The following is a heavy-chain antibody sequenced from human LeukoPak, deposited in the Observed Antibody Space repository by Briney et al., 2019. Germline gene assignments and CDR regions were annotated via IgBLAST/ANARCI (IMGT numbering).Heavy chain of an antibody. Sequence: SGTLSLTCTVSGYSICSGYYWGWIRQPPGKGLEWIGSIYHSGSTYYNPSLKSRVTISVDTSKNQFSLKLSSVTAADTVVYYCGRDPAVTFDYGGQGTLVTVSS. D-gene: IGHD2-2*01. CDR1: GYSICSGYY. CDR3: GRDPAVTFDY. CDR2: IYHSGST. V-gene: IGHV4-38-2*02. J-gene: IGHJ4*02.